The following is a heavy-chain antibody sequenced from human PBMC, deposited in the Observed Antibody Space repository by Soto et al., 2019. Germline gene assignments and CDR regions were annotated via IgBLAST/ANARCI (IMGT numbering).Heavy chain of an antibody. Sequence: ASVKVSCKASGYTFTGYYMHWVRQAPGQGLEWMGWINPNSGGTNYAQKFQGWVTMTRDTSISTAYMELSRLRSDDTAVYYCAIVSFPDDTSCISTSCPPYYYYGMDVWGQGTTVTVSS. CDR2: INPNSGGT. D-gene: IGHD2-2*01. CDR3: AIVSFPDDTSCISTSCPPYYYYGMDV. J-gene: IGHJ6*02. CDR1: GYTFTGYY. V-gene: IGHV1-2*04.